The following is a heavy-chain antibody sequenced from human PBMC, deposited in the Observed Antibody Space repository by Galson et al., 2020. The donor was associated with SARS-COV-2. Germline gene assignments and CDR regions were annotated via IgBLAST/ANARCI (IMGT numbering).Heavy chain of an antibody. CDR2: IIPVFRTA. J-gene: IGHJ6*03. CDR3: ARASWGHCISSSCYADYYYYYMDV. CDR1: GGTFSTYA. Sequence: SVKVSCKASGGTFSTYAINWVRQAPGQGLEWMGGIIPVFRTAHYAQKFRGRTTITADESTSTAYMELSSLRSEDTAVYYCARASWGHCISSSCYADYYYYYMDVWGKGTTVTVSS. D-gene: IGHD2-2*01. V-gene: IGHV1-69*13.